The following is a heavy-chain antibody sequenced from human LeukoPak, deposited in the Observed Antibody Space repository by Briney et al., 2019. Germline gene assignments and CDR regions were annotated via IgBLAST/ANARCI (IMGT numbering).Heavy chain of an antibody. CDR2: FYGGDDT. D-gene: IGHD5-18*01. Sequence: GGSLRLSCAVSGFTVSSNYMSWVRQAPGKGLEWVSVFYGGDDTYYADSVKGRFTISRDNSKNTLYLQMNSLRAEDTAMYYCARDFEIQPYFDYWGQGTLVTVSS. V-gene: IGHV3-66*01. CDR1: GFTVSSNY. CDR3: ARDFEIQPYFDY. J-gene: IGHJ4*02.